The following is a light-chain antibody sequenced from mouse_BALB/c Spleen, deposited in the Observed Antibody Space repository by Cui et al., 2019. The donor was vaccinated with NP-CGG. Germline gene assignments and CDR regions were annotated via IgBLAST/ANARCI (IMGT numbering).Light chain of an antibody. CDR2: GTN. J-gene: IGLJ1*01. CDR3: ALWYSNHWV. Sequence: QAVVTQESELITSPGKTVTLTCRSSTGAVTTSNYANWVQEKPDHLFTGIIGGTNNRAPGVPARFSGSLIGNKAALTITGAQTEDEAIYFCALWYSNHWVFGGGTKLTVL. CDR1: TGAVTTSNY. V-gene: IGLV1*01.